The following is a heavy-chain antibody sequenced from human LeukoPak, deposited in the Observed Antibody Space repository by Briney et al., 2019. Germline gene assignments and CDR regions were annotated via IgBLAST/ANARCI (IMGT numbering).Heavy chain of an antibody. D-gene: IGHD3-16*01. CDR1: GFTFSNFG. CDR2: ISLDGGQK. CDR3: AKDYANDAFDI. Sequence: GGSLRLSCAASGFTFSNFGMHWVRQAPGKGLEWVAVISLDGGQKYYADSVKGRFTISRDNSKNTLYLRMNSLRTEDTAVFYCAKDYANDAFDIWGEGTMVTVSS. V-gene: IGHV3-30*18. J-gene: IGHJ3*02.